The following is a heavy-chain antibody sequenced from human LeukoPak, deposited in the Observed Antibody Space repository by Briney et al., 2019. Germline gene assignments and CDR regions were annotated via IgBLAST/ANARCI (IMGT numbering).Heavy chain of an antibody. V-gene: IGHV3-21*04. J-gene: IGHJ4*02. D-gene: IGHD2-8*02. CDR1: GFTFSNYA. CDR2: ISSRGTST. Sequence: GGSLRLSCAASGFTFSNYAMSWVRQAPGKGLEWVAFISSRGTSTFYADSVKGRFTISRDTAKKSLDLQMTSLRADDTAAYYCVRGTDCSATTCYPLSAFDYWGQGTLVTVSS. CDR3: VRGTDCSATTCYPLSAFDY.